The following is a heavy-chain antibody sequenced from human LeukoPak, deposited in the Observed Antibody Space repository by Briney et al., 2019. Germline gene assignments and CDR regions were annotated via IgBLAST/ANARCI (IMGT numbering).Heavy chain of an antibody. Sequence: GGSLRLSCAVSGLTFSNFAMAWVRQAPGKGLDWVAGISGGAENTYYGDSAKGRFTIARDDSKNTVVLEMNSLRAEDTAVYFCATYDVMNGCLDYWGQGAQVTVSS. CDR3: ATYDVMNGCLDY. CDR1: GLTFSNFA. CDR2: ISGGAENT. J-gene: IGHJ4*02. D-gene: IGHD3/OR15-3a*01. V-gene: IGHV3-23*01.